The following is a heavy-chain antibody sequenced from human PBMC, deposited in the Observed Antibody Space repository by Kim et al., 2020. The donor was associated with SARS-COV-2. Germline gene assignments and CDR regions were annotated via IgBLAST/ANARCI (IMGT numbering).Heavy chain of an antibody. CDR1: GFTFSSYS. J-gene: IGHJ4*02. CDR3: ARVSNSGSYYFDH. Sequence: GGSLRLSCAASGFTFSSYSMNWVRQAPGKGLEWVSSISSSSNYIYYADSVKGRFTISRDNAKNSLYLQMNSLRAEDTAVYYCARVSNSGSYYFDHWGQGTLVTVSS. V-gene: IGHV3-21*01. D-gene: IGHD1-26*01. CDR2: ISSSSNYI.